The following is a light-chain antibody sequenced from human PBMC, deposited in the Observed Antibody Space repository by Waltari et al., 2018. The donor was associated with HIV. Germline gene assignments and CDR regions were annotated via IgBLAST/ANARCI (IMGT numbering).Light chain of an antibody. CDR3: SSYAGSNNLV. V-gene: IGLV2-8*01. Sequence: QSALTQPPSASGSPGQSVTISCTGTSSDVGDYNYVSWYQHHPGKAPKLMIYEVTTRPSGVPDRVSGSKSGNTASLTVSGLQAEDEADYYCSSYAGSNNLVFGGGTKLTVL. CDR1: SSDVGDYNY. CDR2: EVT. J-gene: IGLJ2*01.